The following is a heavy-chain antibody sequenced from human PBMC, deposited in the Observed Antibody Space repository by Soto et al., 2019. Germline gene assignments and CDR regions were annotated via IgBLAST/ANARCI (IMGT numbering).Heavy chain of an antibody. V-gene: IGHV3-48*01. CDR1: GFAFSSHS. CDR3: ARDYSSYGPFDY. J-gene: IGHJ4*02. D-gene: IGHD5-18*01. Sequence: GGSMRLSCAAAGFAFSSHSMNWVRQAPGKGLEWVSYISSSSSTIYYADSVKGRFTISRDNAKNSLYLQMNSLRAEDTAVYYCARDYSSYGPFDYWGQGTLVTVSS. CDR2: ISSSSSTI.